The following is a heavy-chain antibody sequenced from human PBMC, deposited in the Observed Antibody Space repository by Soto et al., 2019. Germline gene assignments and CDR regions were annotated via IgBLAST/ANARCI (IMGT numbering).Heavy chain of an antibody. Sequence: LRLSCAASGFTFSNAWMSWVRQAPGKGLEWVGRIKSKTDGGTTDYAAPVKGRFTISRDDSKNTLYLQMNSLKTEDTAVYYCTTSGVYYYDSSGYIPADYWGQGTLGTVPQ. CDR3: TTSGVYYYDSSGYIPADY. V-gene: IGHV3-15*01. J-gene: IGHJ4*02. CDR1: GFTFSNAW. CDR2: IKSKTDGGTT. D-gene: IGHD3-22*01.